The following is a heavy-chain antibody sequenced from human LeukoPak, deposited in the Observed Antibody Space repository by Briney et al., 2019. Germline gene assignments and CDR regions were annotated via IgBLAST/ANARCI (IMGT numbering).Heavy chain of an antibody. CDR1: GYTFTSYG. D-gene: IGHD3-9*01. CDR3: ARGGNDILTGYYNQYFDY. V-gene: IGHV1-18*04. J-gene: IGHJ4*02. Sequence: ASVKVSCKASGYTFTSYGISWVRQAPGQGLEWMGWISAYNGNTNYAQKLQGRVTMTTDTSTSTAYMELRSLRSDDTAVYYCARGGNDILTGYYNQYFDYWGQRTLVTVSS. CDR2: ISAYNGNT.